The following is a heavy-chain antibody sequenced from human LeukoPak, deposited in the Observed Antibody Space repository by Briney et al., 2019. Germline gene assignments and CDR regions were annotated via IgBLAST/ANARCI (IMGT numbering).Heavy chain of an antibody. Sequence: GESLKISCKGAGYSFTVYWITWVRQMPGKGLEWMGTIDPSDSYTNYSPSFQGHVTISADKSINSAYLQWSSLKTSDSATYYCARHFYGDYAFDSWGQGTLVTVSS. CDR3: ARHFYGDYAFDS. J-gene: IGHJ4*02. D-gene: IGHD4-17*01. V-gene: IGHV5-10-1*01. CDR2: IDPSDSYT. CDR1: GYSFTVYW.